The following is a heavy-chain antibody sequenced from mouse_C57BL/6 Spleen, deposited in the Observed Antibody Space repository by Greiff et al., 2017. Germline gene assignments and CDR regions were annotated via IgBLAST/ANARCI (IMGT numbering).Heavy chain of an antibody. D-gene: IGHD3-3*01. J-gene: IGHJ3*01. CDR1: GFTFSSYA. CDR2: ISDGGSYT. CDR3: ARLDVGAWFAY. V-gene: IGHV5-4*03. Sequence: EVMLVESGGGLVKPGGSLKLSCAASGFTFSSYAMSWVRQTPEKRLEWVATISDGGSYTYYPDNVKGRFTISRDNAKNNLYLQMSHLKSEDTAMYYCARLDVGAWFAYWSQGTLGTVSA.